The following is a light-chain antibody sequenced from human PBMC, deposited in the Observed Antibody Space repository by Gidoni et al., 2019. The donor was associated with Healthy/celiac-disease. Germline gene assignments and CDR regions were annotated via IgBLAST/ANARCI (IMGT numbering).Light chain of an antibody. CDR2: DAS. CDR3: QQYNSSWT. J-gene: IGKJ1*01. V-gene: IGKV1-5*01. CDR1: QSIRSC. Sequence: DIQMTQSPSTLSASVGDRVTITCRASQSIRSCLDWYQQKPGKAPKLLIYDASSLESGVPSRFSGSGSGTEFTLTISSLQPDDFATYYCQQYNSSWTFGQGTKVEIK.